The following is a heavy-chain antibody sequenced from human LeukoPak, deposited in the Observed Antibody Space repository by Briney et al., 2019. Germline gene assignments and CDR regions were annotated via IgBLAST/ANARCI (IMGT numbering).Heavy chain of an antibody. V-gene: IGHV1-24*01. D-gene: IGHD6-19*01. CDR3: ATRDSSGWYLFANPDKDAFDI. J-gene: IGHJ3*02. CDR2: FDPEDGET. CDR1: GYILTELS. Sequence: ASVKVSCKVSGYILTELSMHWVRQAPGKGLEWMGGFDPEDGETIYAQKFQGRVTMTEDTSTDTAYMELSSLRSEDTAVYYCATRDSSGWYLFANPDKDAFDIWGQGTMVTVSS.